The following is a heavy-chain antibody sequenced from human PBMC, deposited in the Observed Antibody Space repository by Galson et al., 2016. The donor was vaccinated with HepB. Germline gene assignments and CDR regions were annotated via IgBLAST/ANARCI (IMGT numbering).Heavy chain of an antibody. V-gene: IGHV1-24*01. CDR1: EYTLTELS. J-gene: IGHJ5*02. CDR3: AALRSGWFDP. Sequence: SVKVSCKVSEYTLTELSIHWVRQAPGKGLEWMGGFDPDDDETFYAQKFQGRVTMTGHTSTDTAYMELSSLKSEDTAVYYCAALRSGWFDPWGQGTLVTVSS. CDR2: FDPDDDET.